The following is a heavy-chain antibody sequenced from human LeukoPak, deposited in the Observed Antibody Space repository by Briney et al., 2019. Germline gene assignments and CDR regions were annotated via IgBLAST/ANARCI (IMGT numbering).Heavy chain of an antibody. D-gene: IGHD4-17*01. CDR3: ARGATTTRFGRFDP. CDR1: GFTFSSYG. J-gene: IGHJ5*02. Sequence: GGTLRLSCAASGFTFSSYGMSWVRQAPGKGLEWVSGISGSGGSTYYADSVKGRFTISRDNPKKSLYLQMNSLRAEDTAVYYCARGATTTRFGRFDPWGQGTLVIVSS. V-gene: IGHV3-23*01. CDR2: ISGSGGST.